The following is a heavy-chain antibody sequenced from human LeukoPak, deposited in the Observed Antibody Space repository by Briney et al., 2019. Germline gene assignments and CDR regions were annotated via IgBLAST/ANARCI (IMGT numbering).Heavy chain of an antibody. J-gene: IGHJ4*02. CDR2: INTNTGNP. Sequence: ASVKVSCKVSGYTLTELSMHWVRQAPGQGLEWMGWINTNTGNPTYAQGFTGRFVFSLDTSVSTAYLQISSLKAEDTAVYYCARDPNHYYDSSGYYGDYWGQGTLVTVSS. CDR3: ARDPNHYYDSSGYYGDY. CDR1: GYTLTELS. D-gene: IGHD3-22*01. V-gene: IGHV7-4-1*02.